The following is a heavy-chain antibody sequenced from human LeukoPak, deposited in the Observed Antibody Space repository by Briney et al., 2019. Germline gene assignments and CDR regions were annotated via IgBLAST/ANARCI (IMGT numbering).Heavy chain of an antibody. CDR3: AKQIGKDGYNYMDY. D-gene: IGHD5-24*01. J-gene: IGHJ4*02. V-gene: IGHV3-23*01. CDR1: GFTSSSYA. Sequence: GGSLRLSCAASGFTSSSYAMSWVRQAPGKGLEWVSSVSGSGGPTYYADSVKGRFTISRDNSKNTVYLQMNSLRAEDTAEYYCAKQIGKDGYNYMDYWGQGTLVTVSS. CDR2: VSGSGGPT.